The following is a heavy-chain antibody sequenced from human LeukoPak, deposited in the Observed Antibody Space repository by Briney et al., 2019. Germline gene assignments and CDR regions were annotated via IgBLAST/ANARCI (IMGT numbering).Heavy chain of an antibody. J-gene: IGHJ4*02. CDR1: GYTFTGYY. Sequence: ASVEVSCKASGYTFTGYYMHWVRQAPGQGLEWMGWINPNSGGTNYAQKFQGRVTMTRDTSISTAYMGLSRLRSDDTAVYYCARMTATQAALYWGQGTLVTVSS. V-gene: IGHV1-2*02. CDR2: INPNSGGT. CDR3: ARMTATQAALY. D-gene: IGHD2-21*02.